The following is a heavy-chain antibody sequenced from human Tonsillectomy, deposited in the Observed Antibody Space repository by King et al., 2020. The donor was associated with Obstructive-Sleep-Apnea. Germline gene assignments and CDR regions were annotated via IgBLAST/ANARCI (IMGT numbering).Heavy chain of an antibody. V-gene: IGHV3-7*03. CDR1: GFTFSSYW. D-gene: IGHD3-3*01. J-gene: IGHJ4*02. Sequence: QLVQSGGGLVQPGGSLRLSCAASGFTFSSYWMSWVRQAPGKGLEWVANIKQDGSEKYYVDSVKGRFTISRDNAKNSLYLQMNSLRAEDTAVYYCAIDFWSGNYDYWGQGTLVTVSS. CDR3: AIDFWSGNYDY. CDR2: IKQDGSEK.